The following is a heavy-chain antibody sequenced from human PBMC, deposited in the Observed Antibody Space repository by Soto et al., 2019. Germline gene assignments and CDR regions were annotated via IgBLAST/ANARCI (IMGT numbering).Heavy chain of an antibody. CDR1: GDTLIELS. V-gene: IGHV1-24*01. CDR3: ATLTTTIEDY. J-gene: IGHJ4*02. CDR2: FDPEVGET. D-gene: IGHD5-12*01. Sequence: QVHLVQSGAEVKKPGASVKVSCKVSGDTLIELSVHWVRQAPGKGLEWMGGFDPEVGETVYAQKFQGRVTVTEDTSTDTAYMELSSLRSEDTAVYYCATLTTTIEDYWGQGTLVTVSS.